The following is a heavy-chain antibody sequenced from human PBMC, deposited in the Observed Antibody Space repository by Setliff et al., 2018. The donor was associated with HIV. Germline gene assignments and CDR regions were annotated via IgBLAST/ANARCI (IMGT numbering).Heavy chain of an antibody. CDR3: ARWSTIAAPRYAFDI. Sequence: PSETLSLTCAVSGGSISSSNWWSWVRQPPGKGLEWIGEINHSGSTNYNASLKGRVTISVDTSKNQFSLKLSSVTAADTAVYYCARWSTIAAPRYAFDIWGQGTMVTVSS. J-gene: IGHJ3*02. V-gene: IGHV4-4*02. CDR2: INHSGST. CDR1: GGSISSSNW. D-gene: IGHD6-13*01.